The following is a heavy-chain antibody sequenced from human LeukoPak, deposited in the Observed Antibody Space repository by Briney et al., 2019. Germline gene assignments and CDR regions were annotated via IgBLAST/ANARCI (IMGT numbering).Heavy chain of an antibody. Sequence: GGSLRLSCAASGFTFSSYAMSWVRQAPGKGLEWVSAISGSGGSTNYADSVKGRFTISRDNSKNTLYLQMNSLRAEDTAVYYCAKVGVMGTTLYYFDYWGQGTLVTVSS. D-gene: IGHD1-1*01. CDR2: ISGSGGST. CDR3: AKVGVMGTTLYYFDY. J-gene: IGHJ4*02. CDR1: GFTFSSYA. V-gene: IGHV3-23*01.